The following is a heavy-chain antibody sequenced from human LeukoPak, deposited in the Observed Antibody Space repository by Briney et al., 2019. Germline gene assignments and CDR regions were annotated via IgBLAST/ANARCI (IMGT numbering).Heavy chain of an antibody. J-gene: IGHJ3*02. CDR2: ISNSSYI. CDR1: GFTFSSYS. V-gene: IGHV3-21*01. CDR3: AGXXEGATFSAFDI. D-gene: IGHD1-26*01. Sequence: GGSLRLSCAASGFTFSSYSMNWVRQAPGKGLEWVSSISNSSYIYYADSVKGRFTISRDNAKNSLYLQMNSLRAEDTAVYYCAGXXEGATFSAFDIWGQGTMVTVS.